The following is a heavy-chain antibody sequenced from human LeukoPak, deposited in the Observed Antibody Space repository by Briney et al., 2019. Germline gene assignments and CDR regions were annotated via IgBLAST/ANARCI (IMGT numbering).Heavy chain of an antibody. D-gene: IGHD3-10*01. J-gene: IGHJ4*02. CDR3: ARDSGSGSYDFDY. Sequence: PGGSLRLSCAASGFTFSSYWMSWIRQPPGKGLEWIGYIYYSGSTNYNPSLKSRVTISVDTSKNQFSLKLSSVTAADTAVYYCARDSGSGSYDFDYWGQGTLVTVSX. CDR2: IYYSGST. V-gene: IGHV4-59*01. CDR1: GFTFSSYW.